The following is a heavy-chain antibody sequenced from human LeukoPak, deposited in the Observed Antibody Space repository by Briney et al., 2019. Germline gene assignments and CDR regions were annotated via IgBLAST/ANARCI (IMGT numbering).Heavy chain of an antibody. J-gene: IGHJ4*02. CDR3: ARGGTNEFDY. Sequence: SETLSLTCNVSGASVSSGSYYWSWIRQPPGKGLEWIGYIYYSGSTNYNPSLKSRVTISVDTSKNQFSLKLSSVTAADTAVYYCARGGTNEFDYWGQGTLVTVSS. V-gene: IGHV4-61*01. CDR1: GASVSSGSYY. CDR2: IYYSGST. D-gene: IGHD1-7*01.